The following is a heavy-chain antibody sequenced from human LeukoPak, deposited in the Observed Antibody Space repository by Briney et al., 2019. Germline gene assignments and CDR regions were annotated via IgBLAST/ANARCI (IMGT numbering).Heavy chain of an antibody. J-gene: IGHJ5*02. D-gene: IGHD3-16*02. CDR3: ARERDDYVWGRYRYSWFDP. CDR1: GYTFTSYY. V-gene: IGHV1-46*01. Sequence: GASVKVSCKASGYTFTSYYMHWVRQAPGQGLEWMGIINPSGGSTSYAQKFQGRVTMTRDTSISTAYMELSRLRSDDTAVYYCARERDDYVWGRYRYSWFDPGGQGTLVTVSS. CDR2: INPSGGST.